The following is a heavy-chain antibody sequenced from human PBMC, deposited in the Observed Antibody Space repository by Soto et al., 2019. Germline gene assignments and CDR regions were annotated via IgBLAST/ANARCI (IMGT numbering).Heavy chain of an antibody. CDR2: INPSGGST. V-gene: IGHV1-46*01. J-gene: IGHJ6*02. Sequence: QVQLVQSGAEVKKPGASVKVSCKASGYTFTSYYMHWVRQAPGQGLEWMGIINPSGGSTSYAQKFQGRVTMTRDTSTSTVYMELSSLRSEDTAVYYCARDNRIAARPYYGTDVWGQGTTVTVSS. CDR3: ARDNRIAARPYYGTDV. CDR1: GYTFTSYY. D-gene: IGHD6-6*01.